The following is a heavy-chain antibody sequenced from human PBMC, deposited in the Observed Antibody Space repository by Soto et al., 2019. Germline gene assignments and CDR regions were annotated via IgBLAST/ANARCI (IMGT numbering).Heavy chain of an antibody. CDR1: GYTFTGYY. V-gene: IGHV1-2*04. Sequence: ASVKVSCKASGYTFTGYYMHWVRQAPGQGLEWMGWINPNSGGTNYAQKFQGWVTMTRDTSISTAYMELSRLRSDDTAVYYCASGPVSYCDILTGYYAFDIWGQGTMVTVSS. CDR2: INPNSGGT. J-gene: IGHJ3*02. D-gene: IGHD3-9*01. CDR3: ASGPVSYCDILTGYYAFDI.